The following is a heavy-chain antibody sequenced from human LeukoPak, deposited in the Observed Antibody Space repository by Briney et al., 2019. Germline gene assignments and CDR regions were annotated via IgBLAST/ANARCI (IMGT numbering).Heavy chain of an antibody. J-gene: IGHJ4*02. CDR2: ISYDGSNK. CDR1: GFTFSRYA. D-gene: IGHD6-19*01. Sequence: GSLRLSCAASGFTFSRYAMHWVRQAPGKGLEWVAVISYDGSNKYYADSVKGRFTISRDNSKNTLHLQMNSLRAEDTAVYYCARDNGVTAVAGHFDYWGQGTLVTVSS. CDR3: ARDNGVTAVAGHFDY. V-gene: IGHV3-30-3*01.